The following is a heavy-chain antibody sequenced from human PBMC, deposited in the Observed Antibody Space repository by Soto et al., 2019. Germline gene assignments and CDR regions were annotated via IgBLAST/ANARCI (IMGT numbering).Heavy chain of an antibody. CDR3: AHRVLRTVFGLVTTTAIYFDF. CDR2: IYWDADK. D-gene: IGHD3-3*01. CDR1: GFSLTTSGVG. J-gene: IGHJ4*02. Sequence: QITLNESGPAQVKPRQTLTLTCTFSGFSLTTSGVGVGWIRQSPGRAPEWLALIYWDADKRYSPSLKSRLTITQDASKNQVVLTMADLDPADTATYYCAHRVLRTVFGLVTTTAIYFDFWGQGTPVAVSS. V-gene: IGHV2-5*02.